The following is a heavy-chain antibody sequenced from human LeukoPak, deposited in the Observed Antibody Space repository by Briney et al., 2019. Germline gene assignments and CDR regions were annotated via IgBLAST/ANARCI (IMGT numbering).Heavy chain of an antibody. D-gene: IGHD2-8*01. V-gene: IGHV4-39*07. CDR2: IYYSGST. CDR3: ARDKDCTNGVCYGLYYMDV. Sequence: SETLSLTCTVSGGSIGSSSYYWGWIRQPPGKGLEWIGSIYYSGSTYYNPSLKCRVTISVDTSKNQFSLKLSSVTAADTAVYYCARDKDCTNGVCYGLYYMDVWGKGTTVTVSS. J-gene: IGHJ6*03. CDR1: GGSIGSSSYY.